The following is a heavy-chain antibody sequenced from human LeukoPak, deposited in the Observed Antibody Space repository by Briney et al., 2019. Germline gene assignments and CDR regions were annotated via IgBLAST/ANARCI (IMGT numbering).Heavy chain of an antibody. D-gene: IGHD1-26*01. CDR3: ARLVGGSYSDY. CDR2: IYSGGST. Sequence: PGGSLRLSCAASGFTVSSNYMSWVRQAPGKGLEWVSVIYSGGSTYYADSVKGRFTISRDNSKNTLYLQMGSLRAEDMAVYYCARLVGGSYSDYWGQGTLVTVSS. J-gene: IGHJ4*02. V-gene: IGHV3-66*04. CDR1: GFTVSSNY.